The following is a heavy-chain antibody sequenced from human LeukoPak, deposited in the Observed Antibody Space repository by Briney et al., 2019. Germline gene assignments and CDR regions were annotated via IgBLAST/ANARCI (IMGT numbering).Heavy chain of an antibody. CDR3: ARGKLTYSSSPYYFDY. D-gene: IGHD6-6*01. CDR1: GGSFCGYY. V-gene: IGHV4-34*01. CDR2: INHMGST. Sequence: SETLSLTCAVYGGSFCGYYWSWIRQPPGKGREWIGEINHMGSTNYNPSLKSRVTISVDTSKNQFSLKLSSVTAADTAVYSCARGKLTYSSSPYYFDYWGQGTLVTVSS. J-gene: IGHJ4*02.